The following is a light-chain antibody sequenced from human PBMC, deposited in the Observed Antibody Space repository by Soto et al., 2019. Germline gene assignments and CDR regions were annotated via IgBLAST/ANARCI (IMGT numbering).Light chain of an antibody. V-gene: IGLV1-47*01. CDR3: AAWDDSLSGQV. J-gene: IGLJ3*02. Sequence: QSVLTQPPPASGTPGQRVTISCSGSSSNIGRNYVYWYQQRPGTAPKLLIYRNNQRPSGVPDRFSGSMSGTSASLAISGLRSEDEADDYCAAWDDSLSGQVVGGGTRLTFL. CDR2: RNN. CDR1: SSNIGRNY.